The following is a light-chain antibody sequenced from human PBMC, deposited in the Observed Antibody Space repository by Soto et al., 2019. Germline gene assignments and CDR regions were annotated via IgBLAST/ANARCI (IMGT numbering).Light chain of an antibody. CDR3: MQTAHWPYT. V-gene: IGKV2-30*01. J-gene: IGKJ2*01. Sequence: DVVMTQSPLSLPVTLGQSASISCTSSQSLVYAYGNTYLNWLQQRPGQSPRRLIYKVFNRDSGVPDRFSGSASGSEFTLTISRVEAEDIGVYYCMQTAHWPYTFGRGTNVDIK. CDR1: QSLVYAYGNTY. CDR2: KVF.